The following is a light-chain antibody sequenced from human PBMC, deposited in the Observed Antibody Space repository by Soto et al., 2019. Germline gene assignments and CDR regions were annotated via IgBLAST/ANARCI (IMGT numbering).Light chain of an antibody. J-gene: IGKJ2*01. CDR3: QHYGWSHQ. CDR2: AAS. Sequence: EIVLTQAPGTLSLSPGEIATLSCRTSQSVNSAHLAWYRQRPGQTPSLLIYAASKRASGTPDRFSGGGTGTDFTLTIRRLEPEDFEMYFCQHYGWSHQFGQGTKLEI. CDR1: QSVNSAH. V-gene: IGKV3-20*01.